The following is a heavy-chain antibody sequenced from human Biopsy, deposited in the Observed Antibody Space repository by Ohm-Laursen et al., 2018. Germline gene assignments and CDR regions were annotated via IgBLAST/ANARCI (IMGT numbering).Heavy chain of an antibody. V-gene: IGHV1-69*13. D-gene: IGHD2/OR15-2a*01. CDR3: VGGQRGPPIGVTVPGDAFDL. Sequence: SVKVSCKSSGVTFDTYAFGWVRQAPGQGLEWMGGRIPYFNTIYYARNFQDRAVITADRSARTTDMQLSGLRPDDTAVYYCVGGQRGPPIGVTVPGDAFDLWGPGTMVTVSP. CDR1: GVTFDTYA. J-gene: IGHJ3*01. CDR2: RIPYFNTI.